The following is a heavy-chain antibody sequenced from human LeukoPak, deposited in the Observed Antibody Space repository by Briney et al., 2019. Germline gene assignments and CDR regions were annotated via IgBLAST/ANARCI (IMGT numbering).Heavy chain of an antibody. CDR1: GGTFSSYA. D-gene: IGHD3-3*01. CDR2: INPSGGST. J-gene: IGHJ6*02. CDR3: ARDRSRDFWSGYYGGGDYYGMDV. V-gene: IGHV1-46*01. Sequence: ASVKVSCKASGGTFSSYAISWVRQAPGQGLEWMGIINPSGGSTSYAQKFQGRVTMTRDTSTSTVYMELSSLRSEDTAVYYCARDRSRDFWSGYYGGGDYYGMDVWGQGTTVTVSS.